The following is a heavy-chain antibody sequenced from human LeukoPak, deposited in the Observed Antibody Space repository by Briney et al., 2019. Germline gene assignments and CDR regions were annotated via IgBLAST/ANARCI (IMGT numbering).Heavy chain of an antibody. J-gene: IGHJ4*02. CDR3: ASHSLPGTTPFDY. Sequence: ASVKVSCKASGYTFSSYYMHWVRQAPEQGLEWMGVINPSGGSTSYAQRLQGRVTMTRDTSTSTFYMELSSLRSEDTAVYYCASHSLPGTTPFDYWGQGTLVTVSS. CDR2: INPSGGST. D-gene: IGHD1-1*01. V-gene: IGHV1-46*04. CDR1: GYTFSSYY.